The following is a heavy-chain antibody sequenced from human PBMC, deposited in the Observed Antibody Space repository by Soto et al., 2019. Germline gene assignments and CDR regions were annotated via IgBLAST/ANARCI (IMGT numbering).Heavy chain of an antibody. J-gene: IGHJ6*02. CDR2: IKSKTDGGTT. D-gene: IGHD3-3*01. CDR1: GFTFSNAW. CDR3: TTDDELLWSGPPGYYYGMDV. V-gene: IGHV3-15*07. Sequence: PGGSVRLSCAASGFTFSNAWMNWVRQAPGKGLEWVGRIKSKTDGGTTDYAAPVKGRFTISRDDSKNTLYLQMNSLKTEDTAVYYCTTDDELLWSGPPGYYYGMDVWGQGTTVTVSS.